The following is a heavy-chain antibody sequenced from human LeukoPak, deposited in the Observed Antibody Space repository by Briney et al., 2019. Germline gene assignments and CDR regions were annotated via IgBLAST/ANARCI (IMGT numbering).Heavy chain of an antibody. CDR2: ISYDGSNK. CDR3: VRYDGGPGPFDY. Sequence: GGSLRLSCAASGFTFSSYAMHWVRQAPGKGLEWVAVISYDGSNKYYADSVKGRFTISRDNPKNTLYLQMNSLRAEDTAVYYCVRYDGGPGPFDYWGQGTLVTVSS. CDR1: GFTFSSYA. J-gene: IGHJ4*02. V-gene: IGHV3-30*14. D-gene: IGHD4-23*01.